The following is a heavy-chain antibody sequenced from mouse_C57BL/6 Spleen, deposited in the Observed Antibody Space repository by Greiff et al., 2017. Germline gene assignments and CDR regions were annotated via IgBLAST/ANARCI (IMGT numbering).Heavy chain of an antibody. J-gene: IGHJ1*03. Sequence: VQLVESGAELVKPGASVKMSCKASGYTFTSYWITWVKQRPGQGLEWIGDIYPGSGSTNYNEKFKSKATLTVDTSSSTAYMQLSSLTSEDSAVYYCARRDWDGGYWYFDVWGTGTTVTVSS. V-gene: IGHV1-55*01. CDR1: GYTFTSYW. CDR2: IYPGSGST. D-gene: IGHD4-1*01. CDR3: ARRDWDGGYWYFDV.